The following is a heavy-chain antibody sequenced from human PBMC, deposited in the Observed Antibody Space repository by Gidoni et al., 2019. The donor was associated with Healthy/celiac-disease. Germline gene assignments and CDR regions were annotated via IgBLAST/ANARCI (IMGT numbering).Heavy chain of an antibody. Sequence: QVQLVESGGGVVQPGRSLRLSCAASGFTFSSYAMHWVRQAPGKGLEWVAVISYDGSNKYYADSVKGRFTISRDNSKNTLYLQMNSLRAEDTAVYYCAREDNIVAIRGLDYWGQGTLVTVSS. CDR3: AREDNIVAIRGLDY. CDR2: ISYDGSNK. CDR1: GFTFSSYA. J-gene: IGHJ4*02. D-gene: IGHD5-12*01. V-gene: IGHV3-30-3*01.